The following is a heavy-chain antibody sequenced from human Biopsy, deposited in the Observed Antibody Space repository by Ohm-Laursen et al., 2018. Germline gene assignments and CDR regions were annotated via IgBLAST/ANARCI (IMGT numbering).Heavy chain of an antibody. CDR2: IYARATT. D-gene: IGHD2-15*01. V-gene: IGHV3-66*01. Sequence: SLRLSCAASKFTVRTNSMSWVRLPPGMGLEWLSVIYARATTYYPDSVKGRFTISRDNSKNTVYLQMDSLRGEDTAVYFCARGSGSGFYFDQWGQGTLVTVSS. CDR3: ARGSGSGFYFDQ. J-gene: IGHJ4*02. CDR1: KFTVRTNS.